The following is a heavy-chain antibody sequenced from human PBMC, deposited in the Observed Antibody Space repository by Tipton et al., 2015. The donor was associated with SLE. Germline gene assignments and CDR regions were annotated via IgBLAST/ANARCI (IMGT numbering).Heavy chain of an antibody. CDR3: ARGPGGFDY. CDR1: GYSFNTYW. V-gene: IGHV5-51*03. CDR2: IYVGDSDT. Sequence: QLVQSGAELKKPGESLTISCKNSGYSFNTYWIGWVRQMPGKGLEWMGLIYVGDSDTRYSPSFQGQVTISADKSINTAYLHWRSLKASDTAIYYCARGPGGFDYWGQGTLVTVSS. J-gene: IGHJ4*02.